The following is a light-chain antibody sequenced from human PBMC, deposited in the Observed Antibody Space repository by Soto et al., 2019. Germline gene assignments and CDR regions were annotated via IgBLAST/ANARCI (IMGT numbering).Light chain of an antibody. CDR3: QQYGSSPWT. CDR1: QGVASNY. V-gene: IGKV3-20*01. Sequence: EIVITQTQATLSVSPGERSTLSCSPSQGVASNYLAWYKQKLGQSPRLLIYGASSRASGVPDRFSGSGSGTDFTLTISRLEPEDFEVYYCQQYGSSPWTSGQGTKVDIK. J-gene: IGKJ1*01. CDR2: GAS.